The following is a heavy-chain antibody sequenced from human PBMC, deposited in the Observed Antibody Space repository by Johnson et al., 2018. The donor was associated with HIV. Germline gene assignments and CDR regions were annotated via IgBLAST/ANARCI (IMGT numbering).Heavy chain of an antibody. CDR2: IYSGGTT. CDR3: ARVLGYCTSTSCHDAFDI. CDR1: GFTFSSYW. Sequence: VQLVESGGGLVQPGGSLRLSCAASGFTFSSYWMSWVRQAPGKGLEWVSIIYSGGTTYYADSVKGRFTISRDNSKNTLYLQMNSLRAEDTAVYYCARVLGYCTSTSCHDAFDIWGQGTMVTVSS. D-gene: IGHD2-2*03. V-gene: IGHV3-66*02. J-gene: IGHJ3*02.